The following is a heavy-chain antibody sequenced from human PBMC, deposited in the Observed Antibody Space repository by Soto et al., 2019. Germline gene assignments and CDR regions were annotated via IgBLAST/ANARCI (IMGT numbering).Heavy chain of an antibody. CDR3: ARGLYPGIAAAGTGPAGWFDP. CDR2: INHSGST. CDR1: GGSFSGYY. V-gene: IGHV4-34*01. Sequence: SETLSLTCAVYGGSFSGYYWSWIRQPPGKGLEWFGEINHSGSTNYNPSLKSRVTISVDTSKNQFSLKLSSVTAADTAVYYCARGLYPGIAAAGTGPAGWFDPWGQGTLVTVSS. D-gene: IGHD6-13*01. J-gene: IGHJ5*02.